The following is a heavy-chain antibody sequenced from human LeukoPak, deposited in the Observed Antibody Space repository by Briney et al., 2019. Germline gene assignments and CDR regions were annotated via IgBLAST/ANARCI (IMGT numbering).Heavy chain of an antibody. CDR2: INHSGST. J-gene: IGHJ3*02. V-gene: IGHV4-34*01. CDR1: GGSFSGYY. Sequence: PSETLSLTCAVYGGSFSGYYWSWIRQPPGKGLEWIGEINHSGSTNYNPSLKSRVTISVDTSKNQFSLKLSSVTAADTAVYYCARHLSWARGLWWLGASAFDIWGQGTMVTVSS. CDR3: ARHLSWARGLWWLGASAFDI. D-gene: IGHD2-21*01.